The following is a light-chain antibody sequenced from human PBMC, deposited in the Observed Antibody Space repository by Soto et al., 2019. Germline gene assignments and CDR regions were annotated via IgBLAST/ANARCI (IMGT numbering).Light chain of an antibody. CDR3: QQYNNWRPQT. V-gene: IGKV3-15*01. J-gene: IGKJ1*01. CDR2: GSS. Sequence: EIVMTQSPATLSVSPGERATLSCRASQSVSSNLAWYQQKPGQAPRLLIYGSSTRATGIPARFSGSGSGTEFTLTISSLQSEDFAVYYCQQYNNWRPQTFGQGTKLEIK. CDR1: QSVSSN.